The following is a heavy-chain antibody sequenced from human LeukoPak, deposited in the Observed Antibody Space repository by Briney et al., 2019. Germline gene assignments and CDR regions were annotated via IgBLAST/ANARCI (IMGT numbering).Heavy chain of an antibody. J-gene: IGHJ4*02. CDR2: IYYSGST. Sequence: SETLSLTCTVSGGSISRYLWSWIRQPPGKGLEWIGYIYYSGSTDYSPSLKSRVTISVDTSKNQFSLRLSSVTAADTAVYYCARMEYYFDHWGQGTLVTVSS. CDR3: ARMEYYFDH. V-gene: IGHV4-59*08. D-gene: IGHD3-3*01. CDR1: GGSISRYL.